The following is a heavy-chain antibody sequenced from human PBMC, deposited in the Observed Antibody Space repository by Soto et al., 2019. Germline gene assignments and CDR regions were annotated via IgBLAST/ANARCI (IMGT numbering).Heavy chain of an antibody. V-gene: IGHV4-39*01. CDR1: GAPITSNNW. Sequence: SETLSLTCAVSGAPITSNNWWAWLRRSPGRGLEWIGSIYYTETSYYNPSLKSRITVSVDTSKNQFSLNLTSVTAADTAVYYCARHGLTAYMAYYFDFWGQGTLVTVS. CDR3: ARHGLTAYMAYYFDF. CDR2: IYYTETS. J-gene: IGHJ4*02. D-gene: IGHD3-16*01.